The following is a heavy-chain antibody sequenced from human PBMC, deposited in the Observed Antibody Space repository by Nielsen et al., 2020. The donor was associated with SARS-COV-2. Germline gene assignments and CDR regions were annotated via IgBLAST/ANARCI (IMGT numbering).Heavy chain of an antibody. J-gene: IGHJ5*02. D-gene: IGHD6-13*01. CDR2: IKQDGSEK. V-gene: IGHV3-7*01. CDR3: ATGAAAGTQNWFDP. CDR1: GFNFSTYW. Sequence: GESMKISCAASGFNFSTYWMSWVRQAPGKGLEWVANIKQDGSEKYFIDSVKGRFTISRDNAKNSLYLQMNSLRAEDTAVYYCATGAAAGTQNWFDPWGQGTLVTVSS.